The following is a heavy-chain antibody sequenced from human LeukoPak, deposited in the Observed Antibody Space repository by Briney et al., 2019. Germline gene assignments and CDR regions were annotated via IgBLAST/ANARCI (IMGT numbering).Heavy chain of an antibody. CDR3: ARALYSDSSGYYPGRDH. CDR2: ISSYNGDT. D-gene: IGHD3-22*01. J-gene: IGHJ4*02. V-gene: IGHV1-18*01. Sequence: GASVKVSCKASGYTFNSYAFSWVRQAPGQGLEWVGWISSYNGDTNYARRFQGRVTMTSDTSTKTSHMELRNLGSDDTAVYYCARALYSDSSGYYPGRDHWGQGTLVTVSS. CDR1: GYTFNSYA.